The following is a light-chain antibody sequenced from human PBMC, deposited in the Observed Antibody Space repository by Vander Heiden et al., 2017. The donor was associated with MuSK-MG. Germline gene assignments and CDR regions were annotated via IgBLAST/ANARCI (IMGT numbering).Light chain of an antibody. CDR3: QVWGSSAGHPD. J-gene: IGLJ2*01. Sequence: SYVLTQPPSVSVAPGQTARMTCGGDNIGSESVHWYQQNPGQAPVLVVYDDSDRPSGIPERFSGSKSGTTATLIISRVEAGDEADYYCQVWGSSAGHPDFGGGTKLTVL. CDR1: NIGSES. CDR2: DDS. V-gene: IGLV3-21*02.